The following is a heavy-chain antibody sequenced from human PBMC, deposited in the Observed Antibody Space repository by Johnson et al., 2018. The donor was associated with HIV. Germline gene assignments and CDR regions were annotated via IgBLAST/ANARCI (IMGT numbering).Heavy chain of an antibody. CDR3: VRDVGPLDI. J-gene: IGHJ3*02. CDR2: INKDGGEE. Sequence: WVRQAPGDRLERLTTINKDGGEEYYVDSVKGRFTISRDNARNSLYLQMNSLRVEDTAVYYCVRDVGPLDIWGQGTLVTVS. V-gene: IGHV3-7*03.